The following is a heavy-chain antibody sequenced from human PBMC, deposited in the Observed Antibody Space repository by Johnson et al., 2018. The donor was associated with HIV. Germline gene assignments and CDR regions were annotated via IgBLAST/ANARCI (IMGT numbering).Heavy chain of an antibody. J-gene: IGHJ3*02. CDR1: GFTFSSYW. D-gene: IGHD5-18*01. V-gene: IGHV3-7*02. CDR2: IKQDGSEK. Sequence: MLLVESGGGVVRPGGSLRLSCAVSGFTFSSYWMSWVRQAPGKGLEWVANIKQDGSEKYYVDSVKGRFTISRDNSKNTLYLHMISLRVEDTAVYYCAKASLRGYSYVSYAFDIWGQGTMVTVSS. CDR3: AKASLRGYSYVSYAFDI.